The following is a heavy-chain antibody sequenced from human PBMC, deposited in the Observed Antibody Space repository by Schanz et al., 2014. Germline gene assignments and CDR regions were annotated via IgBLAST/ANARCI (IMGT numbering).Heavy chain of an antibody. CDR1: GYTFTSYD. CDR2: MNPNSGNP. D-gene: IGHD6-13*01. CDR3: ARDGVGAAAGGNY. Sequence: QVQLIQSGAEVKKPGASVKVSCTASGYTFTSYDINWVRQAPGQGLEWLGWMNPNSGNPGFAQKFRGRITMTRDTSTSTVYMELSKLRYEDTAVYYCARDGVGAAAGGNYWGQGTLVTVSS. V-gene: IGHV1-8*01. J-gene: IGHJ4*02.